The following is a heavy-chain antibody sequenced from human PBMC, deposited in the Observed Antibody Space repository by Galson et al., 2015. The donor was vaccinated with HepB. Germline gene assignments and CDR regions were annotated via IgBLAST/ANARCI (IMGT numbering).Heavy chain of an antibody. J-gene: IGHJ3*02. D-gene: IGHD5-24*01. CDR1: GFTFSSYA. CDR3: ARDLRDGYNHGAFDI. V-gene: IGHV3-30-3*01. Sequence: LRLSCAASGFTFSSYAMHWVRQAPGKGLGWVAVISYDGSNKYYADSVKGRFTISRDNSKNTLYLQMNSLRAEDTAVYYCARDLRDGYNHGAFDIWGQGTMVTVSS. CDR2: ISYDGSNK.